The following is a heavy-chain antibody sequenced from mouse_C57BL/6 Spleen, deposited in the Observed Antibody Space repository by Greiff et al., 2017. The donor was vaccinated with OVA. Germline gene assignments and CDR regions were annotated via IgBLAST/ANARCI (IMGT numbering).Heavy chain of an antibody. CDR1: GYTFTSYW. V-gene: IGHV1-64*01. D-gene: IGHD1-1*01. CDR2: IHPNSGST. J-gene: IGHJ2*01. Sequence: VQLQQPGAELVKPGASVKLSCKASGYTFTSYWMHWVKQRPGQGLEWIGMIHPNSGSTNYNEKFKSKATLTVDKSSSTAYMQLSRLTSEDSAVYYCARRWITTVFDYRGQGTTLTVSS. CDR3: ARRWITTVFDY.